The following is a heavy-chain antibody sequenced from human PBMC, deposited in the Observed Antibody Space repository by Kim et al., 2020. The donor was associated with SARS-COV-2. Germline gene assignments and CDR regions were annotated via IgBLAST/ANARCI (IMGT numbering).Heavy chain of an antibody. D-gene: IGHD1-1*01. CDR2: INSYGSSI. CDR3: FRTPSN. V-gene: IGHV3-11*01. Sequence: GGSLRLSCAASGFTFSDYTMTWVRQAPGKGLEWVAFINSYGSSINYADSVNGRFTITKDNNKKSLSLQMQSMTPEDTAAYYCFRTPSNWGKGTVV. CDR1: GFTFSDYT. J-gene: IGHJ4*02.